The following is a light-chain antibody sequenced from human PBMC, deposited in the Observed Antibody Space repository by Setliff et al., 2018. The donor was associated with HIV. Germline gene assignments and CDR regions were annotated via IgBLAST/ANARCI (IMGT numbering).Light chain of an antibody. V-gene: IGLV1-44*01. Sequence: QSALTQPPSASGTPGQRVTISCSGSSSNVGSNTVNWYQQFPGTAPKLLIYSNNQRPSGVPDRFSGSKSGTSASLAISGLQSEDEADYSCAAWDDSLNAYVFGSGTKVTVL. CDR2: SNN. J-gene: IGLJ1*01. CDR1: SSNVGSNT. CDR3: AAWDDSLNAYV.